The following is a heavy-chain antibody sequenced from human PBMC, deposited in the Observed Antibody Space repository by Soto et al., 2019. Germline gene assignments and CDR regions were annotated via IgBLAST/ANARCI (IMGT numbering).Heavy chain of an antibody. Sequence: ESGGGVVQPGRSLRLSCAASGFTFSSYGMHWVRQAPGKGLEWVAVIWYDGSNKYYADSVKGRFTISRDNSKNTLYLQMNSLRAEDTAVYYCARDSGLGYCSSTSCATFDYWGQGTLVTVSS. CDR1: GFTFSSYG. J-gene: IGHJ4*02. V-gene: IGHV3-33*01. CDR2: IWYDGSNK. CDR3: ARDSGLGYCSSTSCATFDY. D-gene: IGHD2-2*01.